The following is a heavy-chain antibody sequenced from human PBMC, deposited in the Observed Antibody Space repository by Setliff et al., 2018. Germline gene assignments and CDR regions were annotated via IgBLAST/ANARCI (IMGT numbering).Heavy chain of an antibody. CDR1: GGSISSYY. CDR2: IYYSGST. Sequence: PSETLSLTCTVAGGSISSYYWSWIRQPPGQRLEWIGYIYYSGSTNYNPSLESRVTISVDTSKNQFSLRLNSATAADTAVYYCARRRGAFDYWGQGTLVTVSS. V-gene: IGHV4-59*01. CDR3: ARRRGAFDY. J-gene: IGHJ4*02.